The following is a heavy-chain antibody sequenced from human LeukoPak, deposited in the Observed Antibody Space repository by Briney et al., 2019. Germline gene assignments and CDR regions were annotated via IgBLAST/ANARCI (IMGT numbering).Heavy chain of an antibody. CDR2: ISSSSAL. CDR1: GFTFGTYG. J-gene: IGHJ4*02. D-gene: IGHD3-16*01. V-gene: IGHV3-48*04. CDR3: ARDWAAHYFDY. Sequence: GGSLRPSCAASGFTFGTYGLNWVRQAPGKGLEGVSYISSSSALYYADSVKGRFTISRDNAKNSLYLQMNSLRAEDTAVYYCARDWAAHYFDYWGQGTLVTISS.